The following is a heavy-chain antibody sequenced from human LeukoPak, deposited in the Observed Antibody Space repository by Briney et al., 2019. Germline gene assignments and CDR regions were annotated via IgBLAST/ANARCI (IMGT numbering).Heavy chain of an antibody. CDR1: GFTFSSYG. Sequence: GGSLRLSCAASGFTFSSYGMSWVRQVPGKGLEWVSGISNSGVSSFYAGSVKGRFTISRDNSKNTLYLQMNSLRGEDTAVYYCARGRYCNGGSCYFDSWGQGTQVTVSS. J-gene: IGHJ4*02. D-gene: IGHD2-15*01. V-gene: IGHV3-23*01. CDR3: ARGRYCNGGSCYFDS. CDR2: ISNSGVSS.